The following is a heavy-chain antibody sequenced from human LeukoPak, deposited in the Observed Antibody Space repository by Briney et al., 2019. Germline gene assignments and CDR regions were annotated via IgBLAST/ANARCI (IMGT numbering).Heavy chain of an antibody. J-gene: IGHJ4*02. D-gene: IGHD2-15*01. CDR2: IKENGSEK. V-gene: IGHV3-7*05. CDR3: ARVAGSKSIDS. Sequence: GGSLRLSCAASGFTFRSYWMSWVRQAPGKGLEWVANIKENGSEKYYVDSVKGRFTISRDNAKKSLYLQMDSLRAEDTAVYYCARVAGSKSIDSWGQGTLVTVFS. CDR1: GFTFRSYW.